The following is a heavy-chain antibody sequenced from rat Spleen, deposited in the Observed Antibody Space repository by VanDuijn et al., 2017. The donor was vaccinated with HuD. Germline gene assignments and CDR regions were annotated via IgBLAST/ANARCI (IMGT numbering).Heavy chain of an antibody. Sequence: EVQLVESGGGLVQPGRSLKLSCAASGFTFSDYGMAWVRQTPTKGLEWVATISYGDTTYYRDSVKGRFTISRDNAKSTLYLQMDSLRSEDTATYYCTTRPYYSSLNWFPYWGQGTLVTVSS. CDR2: ISYGDTT. J-gene: IGHJ3*01. CDR3: TTRPYYSSLNWFPY. CDR1: GFTFSDYG. D-gene: IGHD1-2*01. V-gene: IGHV5-29*01.